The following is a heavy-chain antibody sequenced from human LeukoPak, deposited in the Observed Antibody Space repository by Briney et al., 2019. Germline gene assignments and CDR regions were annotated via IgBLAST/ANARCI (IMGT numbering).Heavy chain of an antibody. CDR3: ARIDRTTVDY. J-gene: IGHJ4*02. CDR2: IYYSGST. V-gene: IGHV4-59*01. D-gene: IGHD4-17*01. CDR1: GGSISSYY. Sequence: SETLSLTCTVSGGSISSYYWSWIRQPPGKGLEWIGYIYYSGSTNYNPSLKSRVTISVDTSKNQLSLKLSSVTAADTAVYYCARIDRTTVDYWGQGILVTVSS.